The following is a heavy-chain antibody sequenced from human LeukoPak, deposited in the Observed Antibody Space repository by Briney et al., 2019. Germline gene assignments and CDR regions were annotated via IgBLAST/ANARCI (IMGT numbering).Heavy chain of an antibody. CDR2: IWYDGSNK. Sequence: GRSLRLSCAASGFTCSSYGMHWVRQAPGKGLEWVAVIWYDGSNKYYADSVKGRFTISTDNSKNTLYLQMSSMRAEDTAVYYCARDGEDCSSTSCYPNYWGEGPLVTVSS. CDR3: ARDGEDCSSTSCYPNY. V-gene: IGHV3-33*01. J-gene: IGHJ4*02. CDR1: GFTCSSYG. D-gene: IGHD2-2*01.